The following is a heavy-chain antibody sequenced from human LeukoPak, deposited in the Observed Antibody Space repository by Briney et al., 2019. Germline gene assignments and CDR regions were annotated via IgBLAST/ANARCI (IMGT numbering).Heavy chain of an antibody. CDR3: AIMHPYYNGSGYWVQ. CDR1: GFTFSSYA. Sequence: GGSLRLSYAASGFTFSSYAMSWVRQAPGKGLEWVSGISTSGGSSSYADSVNGRFTISRDNPRNTLYMQVNSLRAEDTALYYCAIMHPYYNGSGYWVQWGQGTLVTVSS. D-gene: IGHD3-22*01. V-gene: IGHV3-23*01. CDR2: ISTSGGSS. J-gene: IGHJ4*02.